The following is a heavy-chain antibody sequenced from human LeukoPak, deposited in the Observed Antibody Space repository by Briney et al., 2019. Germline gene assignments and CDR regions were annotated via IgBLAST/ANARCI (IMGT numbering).Heavy chain of an antibody. Sequence: SETLSLTCTVSGGSVSSYYWSWIRQPPGKGLEWIGYIYYSGSTNYNPSLKSRVTISVDTSKNQFSLKLSSVTAADTAVYYCARQYYYDSSGYLDYWGQGTLVTVSS. V-gene: IGHV4-59*08. D-gene: IGHD3-22*01. J-gene: IGHJ4*02. CDR1: GGSVSSYY. CDR2: IYYSGST. CDR3: ARQYYYDSSGYLDY.